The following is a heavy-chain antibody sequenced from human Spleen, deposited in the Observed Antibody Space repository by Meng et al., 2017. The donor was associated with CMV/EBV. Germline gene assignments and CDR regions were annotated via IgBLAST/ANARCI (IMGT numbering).Heavy chain of an antibody. D-gene: IGHD3-22*01. V-gene: IGHV3-30-3*02. J-gene: IGHJ4*02. CDR3: AKSTYYYDSSGYYSYYFDY. CDR2: ISYDGSNK. CDR1: FSSYA. Sequence: FSSYAMHWVRQAPGKGLEWVAVISYDGSNKYYADSVKGRFTISRDNSKNTLYLQMNSLRAEDAAVYYCAKSTYYYDSSGYYSYYFDYWGQGTLVTVSS.